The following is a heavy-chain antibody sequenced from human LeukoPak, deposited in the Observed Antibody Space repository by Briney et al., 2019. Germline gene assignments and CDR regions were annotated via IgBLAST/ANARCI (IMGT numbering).Heavy chain of an antibody. J-gene: IGHJ5*02. CDR2: IYSGGAI. CDR3: ARIYDSSGYYYP. CDR1: GFAVGRNY. D-gene: IGHD3-22*01. Sequence: GGSLRLSCVASGFAVGRNYMSWVRQAPGKGLECVSLIYSGGAIRYADSVKGRFTISRDSSKNTLYLQMNSLRAEDTAVYYCARIYDSSGYYYPWGQGTLVTVSS. V-gene: IGHV3-53*01.